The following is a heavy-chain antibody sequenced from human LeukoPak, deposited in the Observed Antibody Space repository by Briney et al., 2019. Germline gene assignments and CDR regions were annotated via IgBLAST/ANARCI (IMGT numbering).Heavy chain of an antibody. CDR1: GYTFTDYY. J-gene: IGHJ4*02. CDR3: ARDREGLAYFDY. CDR2: INPNTGAT. V-gene: IGHV1-2*02. Sequence: ASVKVSCKASGYTFTDYYLHWVRQAPGQGLEWMGWINPNTGATDYAQNFQGRVAMTRDTSISTAYMDLSRLRSDDTAVYYCARDREGLAYFDYWGQGTLVTVSS. D-gene: IGHD3/OR15-3a*01.